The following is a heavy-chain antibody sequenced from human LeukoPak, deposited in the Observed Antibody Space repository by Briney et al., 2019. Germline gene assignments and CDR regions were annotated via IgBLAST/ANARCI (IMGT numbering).Heavy chain of an antibody. Sequence: PGGSLRLSCAASGFTFSSYEMNWVRQAPGKGLEWVSYISSSGSTIYYADSVKGRFTISRDNSKNTLNLQMNSLRAEDTAVYHCVKVGFRSAWSSGDFDYWGQGTLVTVSS. D-gene: IGHD6-19*01. V-gene: IGHV3-48*03. J-gene: IGHJ4*02. CDR1: GFTFSSYE. CDR3: VKVGFRSAWSSGDFDY. CDR2: ISSSGSTI.